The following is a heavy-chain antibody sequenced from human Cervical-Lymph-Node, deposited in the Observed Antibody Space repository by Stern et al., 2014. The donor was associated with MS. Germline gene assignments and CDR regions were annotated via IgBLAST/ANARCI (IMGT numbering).Heavy chain of an antibody. CDR2: IYYSGST. D-gene: IGHD3-16*01. CDR1: GGSINTYY. J-gene: IGHJ4*02. CDR3: ARGGGRTYFDY. V-gene: IGHV4-59*01. Sequence: VQLVESGPGLVKPSETLSLTCTVSGGSINTYYWSWIRQPPGQGLEWIRWIYYSGSTNYNPSLKSRVTISMDTSKNQFSLKLTSVTAADTAVYYCARGGGRTYFDYWGQGTLVTVSS.